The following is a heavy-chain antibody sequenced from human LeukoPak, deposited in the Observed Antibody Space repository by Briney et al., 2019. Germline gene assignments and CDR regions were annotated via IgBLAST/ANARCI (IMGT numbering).Heavy chain of an antibody. J-gene: IGHJ4*02. D-gene: IGHD1-26*01. V-gene: IGHV4-39*07. Sequence: PSETLSLTCTVSGGSISSSSYYWGWIRQPPGKGLEWIGSIYYSGSTYYNPSLKSRVTISVDTSKNQFSLKLSSVTAADTAVYYCARRAGGSWYYFDYWGQGTLVTVSS. CDR1: GGSISSSSYY. CDR2: IYYSGST. CDR3: ARRAGGSWYYFDY.